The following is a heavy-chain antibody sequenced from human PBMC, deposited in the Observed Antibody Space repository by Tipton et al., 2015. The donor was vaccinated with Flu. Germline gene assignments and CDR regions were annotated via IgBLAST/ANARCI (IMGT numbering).Heavy chain of an antibody. V-gene: IGHV4-34*01. D-gene: IGHD3-3*01. CDR1: GESFGGYY. Sequence: LRLSCAIDGESFGGYYWSWIRQPPGEGLEWMGEIFYSGKTNYNPSLKSRVTISVDTSKNHFSLKLSSVTAADTAVYYCARGRITIFGVNTRNWFDPWGQGTLVTVSS. J-gene: IGHJ5*02. CDR3: ARGRITIFGVNTRNWFDP. CDR2: IFYSGKT.